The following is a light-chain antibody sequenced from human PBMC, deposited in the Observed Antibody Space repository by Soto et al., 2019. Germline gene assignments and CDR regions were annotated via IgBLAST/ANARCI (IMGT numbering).Light chain of an antibody. CDR2: GAS. V-gene: IGKV3-20*01. Sequence: EIVLTQSPGTLSLSPGERATLSCRASQSISSSYLAWYQQKPGQAPRLLVYGASSSATGIPDRFSGSGSGTCFTLTISRLEPEDFAVYYFQQYDSSRFTFGRGTKVDIK. J-gene: IGKJ3*01. CDR3: QQYDSSRFT. CDR1: QSISSSY.